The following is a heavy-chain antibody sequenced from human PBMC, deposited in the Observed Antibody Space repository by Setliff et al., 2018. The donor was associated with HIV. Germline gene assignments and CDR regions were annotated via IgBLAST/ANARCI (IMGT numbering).Heavy chain of an antibody. V-gene: IGHV4-39*07. CDR2: IYYTGHT. CDR3: ARGPQYNFWGGYLGL. D-gene: IGHD3-3*01. CDR1: GGSITTNNYY. J-gene: IGHJ4*02. Sequence: PSETLSLTCTVTGGSITTNNYYWGWIRQPPGKGLEWIGTIYYTGHTFCNSSLKSRVTISIDTSKNQFSLKLTSVTAADTAVYYCARGPQYNFWGGYLGLWGRGTLVTVSS.